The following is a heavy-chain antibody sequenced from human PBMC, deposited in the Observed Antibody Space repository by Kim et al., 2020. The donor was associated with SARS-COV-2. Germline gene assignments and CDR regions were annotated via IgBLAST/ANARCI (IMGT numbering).Heavy chain of an antibody. Sequence: SETLSLTCTVSGGSISSDGYFWNWVRQVPGKGLEWIGYSSYTGFSNYNPPLRSRAFVSLDTSKSQFSVELRSVTAADTAIYYCTRLPMSASGAYCWFGP. CDR3: TRLPMSASGAYCWFGP. CDR1: GGSISSDGYF. CDR2: SSYTGFS. J-gene: IGHJ5*02. D-gene: IGHD3-10*01. V-gene: IGHV4-31*03.